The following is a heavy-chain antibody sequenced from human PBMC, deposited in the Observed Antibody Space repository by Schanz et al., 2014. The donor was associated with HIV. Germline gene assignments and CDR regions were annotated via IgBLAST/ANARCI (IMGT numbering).Heavy chain of an antibody. Sequence: QVQLVQSGAELKKPGASVKVSCKASGYTFSSNDIHWVRQASGQGLEWVGWMNPRSGNTGYAQKFQGRVTLTRNTSLTTAYMELSSLTSDDSAVYYCTTCARDCRNGVCGGTYFDYWGQGTLVTVSS. CDR1: GYTFSSND. CDR3: TTCARDCRNGVCGGTYFDY. V-gene: IGHV1-8*02. CDR2: MNPRSGNT. J-gene: IGHJ4*02. D-gene: IGHD2-21*01.